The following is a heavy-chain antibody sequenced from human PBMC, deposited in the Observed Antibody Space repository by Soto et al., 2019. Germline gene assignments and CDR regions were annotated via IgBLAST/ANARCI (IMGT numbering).Heavy chain of an antibody. Sequence: QVQLVESGGGVVQPRRSLRLSCAASGFTFTNYGMHWVRQAPGKGLEWVAVIWYDGSNKYYADSVKGRFTISRDNSKNPLYLQRNSLRAEDTAVYYCAREQQQLFDYWGRGTLVTVSS. V-gene: IGHV3-33*01. J-gene: IGHJ4*02. D-gene: IGHD6-13*01. CDR3: AREQQQLFDY. CDR2: IWYDGSNK. CDR1: GFTFTNYG.